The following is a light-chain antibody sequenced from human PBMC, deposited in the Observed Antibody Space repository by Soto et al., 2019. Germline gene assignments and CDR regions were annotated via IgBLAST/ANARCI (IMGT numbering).Light chain of an antibody. Sequence: DIQMTQSPSSLSASVGDRVTITCRASQGINNYLAWYQQKPGKVPKVLIYDVSTLHSGVPSRFSGSGSGTEFTLTISSLQPEDVATYYCQKYNSGLETFGPGTKVDIK. CDR3: QKYNSGLET. J-gene: IGKJ3*01. CDR1: QGINNY. V-gene: IGKV1-27*01. CDR2: DVS.